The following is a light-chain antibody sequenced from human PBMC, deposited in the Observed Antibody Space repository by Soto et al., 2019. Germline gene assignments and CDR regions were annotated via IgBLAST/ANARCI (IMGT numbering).Light chain of an antibody. CDR1: QSISSS. V-gene: IGKV3-15*01. CDR2: GAS. Sequence: EIVMTQSPATLSVSPGERATLSCRASQSISSSLAWYQLKPGQAPRLLIYGASTRATGIPARFSGSGYGTEFTLTISSLQSEDFAVYYCQQYNDWRYTFGQGTKLEIK. CDR3: QQYNDWRYT. J-gene: IGKJ2*01.